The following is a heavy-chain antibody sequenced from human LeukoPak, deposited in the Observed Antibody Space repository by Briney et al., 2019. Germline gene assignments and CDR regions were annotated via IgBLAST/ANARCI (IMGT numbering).Heavy chain of an antibody. Sequence: SETLSLTCTVSGGSSSSYYWTWIRQAPGKGLECIGYIYYSGITNYNPSLKSRVTMSVDTSTNQFSLKLSSVTAADTAVYYCASLSASYYGTYYFDFWGQGSLVTVSS. CDR1: GGSSSSYY. J-gene: IGHJ4*02. CDR2: IYYSGIT. V-gene: IGHV4-59*01. CDR3: ASLSASYYGTYYFDF. D-gene: IGHD1-26*01.